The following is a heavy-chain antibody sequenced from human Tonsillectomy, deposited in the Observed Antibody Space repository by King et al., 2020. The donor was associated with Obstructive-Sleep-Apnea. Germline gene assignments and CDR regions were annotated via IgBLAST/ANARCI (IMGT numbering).Heavy chain of an antibody. CDR2: ISYDGSNK. CDR1: GFTFSSYV. CDR3: ARPYSSSWPRLDY. V-gene: IGHV3-30*04. D-gene: IGHD6-13*01. Sequence: VKLVESGGGVVQPGRSLRLSCAASGFTFSSYVMHWVRQAPGKGLEWVAVISYDGSNKYYADSVKGRFTISRDNSKNTLYLQMNSLRAEDTAVYYCARPYSSSWPRLDYWGQGTLVTVSS. J-gene: IGHJ4*02.